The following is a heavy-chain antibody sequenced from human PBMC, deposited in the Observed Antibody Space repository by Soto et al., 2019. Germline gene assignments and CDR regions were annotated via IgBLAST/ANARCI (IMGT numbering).Heavy chain of an antibody. CDR2: INHSGST. CDR1: GGSFSGNY. J-gene: IGHJ4*02. CDR3: ARGPAKERPGTVYYYGSGSYPDY. Sequence: SETLSLTCAVYGGSFSGNYWSWIRQPPGKGLEWIGEINHSGSTNYNPSLKSRVTISVDTSKNQFSLKLSSVTAADTAVYYCARGPAKERPGTVYYYGSGSYPDYWGQGTLVTVSS. D-gene: IGHD3-10*01. V-gene: IGHV4-34*01.